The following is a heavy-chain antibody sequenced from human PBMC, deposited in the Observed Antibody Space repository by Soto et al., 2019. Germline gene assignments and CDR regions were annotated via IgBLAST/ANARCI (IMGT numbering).Heavy chain of an antibody. CDR2: ISGDGTNE. CDR3: ARHLAHLRTGWLDP. D-gene: IGHD7-27*01. V-gene: IGHV3-30-3*01. J-gene: IGHJ5*02. Sequence: QEQLVESGGGVVQPGRSLRLSCRVSGLTFINYAMHWVRQAPGKGLEWVALISGDGTNEYYADSVKGRFTISRDNSRNSLYLQMNSLRGDDTAVYYCARHLAHLRTGWLDPWGQGTLVTVSS. CDR1: GLTFINYA.